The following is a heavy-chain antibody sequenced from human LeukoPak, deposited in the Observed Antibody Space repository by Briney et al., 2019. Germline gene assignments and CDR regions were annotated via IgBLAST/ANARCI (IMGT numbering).Heavy chain of an antibody. CDR3: ARDSYYYDSSGYYYYMDV. Sequence: GGSLRLSCAASGFTFSSYSMNWVRQAPGKGLEWVSPISSSSSYIYYADSVKGRFTISRDNAKNSLYLQMNSLRAEDTAVYYCARDSYYYDSSGYYYYMDVWGKGTTVTVSS. J-gene: IGHJ6*03. V-gene: IGHV3-21*01. CDR1: GFTFSSYS. CDR2: ISSSSSYI. D-gene: IGHD3-22*01.